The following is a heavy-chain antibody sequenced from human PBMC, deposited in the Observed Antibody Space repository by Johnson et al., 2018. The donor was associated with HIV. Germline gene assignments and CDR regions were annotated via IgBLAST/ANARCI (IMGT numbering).Heavy chain of an antibody. D-gene: IGHD2-8*02. Sequence: QVQLVESGGGVVQPWRSLRLSCAASGFTFSNFGIHWVRQAPGKGLEWVAVISYDGSNKYYADSVKDRFTISRDNSKNTLYLQMNSLRAEDTAVYYCAKSGLFVLVVYAPDVFDVWGQGTMVTVSS. V-gene: IGHV3-30*18. J-gene: IGHJ3*01. CDR2: ISYDGSNK. CDR3: AKSGLFVLVVYAPDVFDV. CDR1: GFTFSNFG.